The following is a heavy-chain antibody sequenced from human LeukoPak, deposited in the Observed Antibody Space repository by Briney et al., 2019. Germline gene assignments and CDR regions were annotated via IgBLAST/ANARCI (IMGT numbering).Heavy chain of an antibody. Sequence: GGSLRLSCAASGFTFSSHTMNWVRQAPGKGLQWVSSIRGGGAPVYADSVKGRFTISRDDFKSTVFLQMDSLRPEDTAVYYCARDDQSVTMGRGQTSYYYYGMDVWGQGTTVTVSS. V-gene: IGHV3-23*01. CDR2: IRGGGAP. J-gene: IGHJ6*02. D-gene: IGHD3-10*01. CDR1: GFTFSSHT. CDR3: ARDDQSVTMGRGQTSYYYYGMDV.